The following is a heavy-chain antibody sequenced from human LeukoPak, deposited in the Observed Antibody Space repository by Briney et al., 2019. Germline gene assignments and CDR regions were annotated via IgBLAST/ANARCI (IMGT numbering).Heavy chain of an antibody. CDR3: ARGGCSDGSCYPNWFDP. J-gene: IGHJ5*02. Sequence: GGSLRLSCAASGFTVSSNYMSWVRQAPGKGLEWVSVIYSGGSTYYADSVKGRFTISRDNSKNTLYLQMNSLRAEDTAVYYCARGGCSDGSCYPNWFDPWGQGTLVTVSS. CDR2: IYSGGST. D-gene: IGHD2-15*01. CDR1: GFTVSSNY. V-gene: IGHV3-53*01.